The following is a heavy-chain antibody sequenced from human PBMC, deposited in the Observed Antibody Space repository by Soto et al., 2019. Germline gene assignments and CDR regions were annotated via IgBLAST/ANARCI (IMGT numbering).Heavy chain of an antibody. CDR2: IYYSGST. CDR1: GGSISSYY. CDR3: ARDSSGWYPDYFDY. D-gene: IGHD6-19*01. J-gene: IGHJ4*02. Sequence: SETLSLTCTVSGGSISSYYWSWIRQPPGKGLEWIGYIYYSGSTNYNPSLKSRVTISVDTSKNQFSLKLSSVTAADTAVYYCARDSSGWYPDYFDYWGQGTLVTVS. V-gene: IGHV4-59*08.